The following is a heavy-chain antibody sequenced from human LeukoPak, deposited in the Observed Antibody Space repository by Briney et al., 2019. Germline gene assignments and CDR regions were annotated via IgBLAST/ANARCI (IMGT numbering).Heavy chain of an antibody. V-gene: IGHV3-48*03. J-gene: IGHJ4*02. CDR3: ARETINCGGDCYDY. CDR2: IDTSGTNI. D-gene: IGHD2-21*01. Sequence: GGSLRLSCAASGFTFSSYEMNWVRQAPGKGLEWVSYIDTSGTNIYYAGSVEGRFTVSRDNAKNSLYLQMNSLRAEDTGIYYCARETINCGGDCYDYWGQGALVTVSS. CDR1: GFTFSSYE.